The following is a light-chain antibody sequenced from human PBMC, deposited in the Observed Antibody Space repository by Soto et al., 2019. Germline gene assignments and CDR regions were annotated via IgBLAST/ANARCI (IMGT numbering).Light chain of an antibody. V-gene: IGLV1-40*01. Sequence: QSVLTQPPSVSGAPGQRVTISCTGSSSNIGAGYDAHWYQHLPGTAPKLLIYGNSNRPSGVPDRFSGSKSDTSASLAITGLQVEDEADYYCQSYDSSLTHVGGVIFGGGTKLTVL. CDR1: SSNIGAGYD. J-gene: IGLJ2*01. CDR2: GNS. CDR3: QSYDSSLTHVGGVI.